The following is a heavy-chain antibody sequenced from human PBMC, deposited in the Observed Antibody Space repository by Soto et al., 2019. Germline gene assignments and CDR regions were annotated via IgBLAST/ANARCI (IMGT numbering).Heavy chain of an antibody. J-gene: IGHJ6*02. Sequence: GESLKISCKGSGYDCATYWIGWVRQMPGKGLEWMGIIYPGDSDTKYSPSFQGQVTISVDKSISTAYLQWSSLKASDTAMYYCARQRYNSGPTDNDMDVWGQGTPVTVSS. D-gene: IGHD6-19*01. CDR3: ARQRYNSGPTDNDMDV. V-gene: IGHV5-51*01. CDR2: IYPGDSDT. CDR1: GYDCATYW.